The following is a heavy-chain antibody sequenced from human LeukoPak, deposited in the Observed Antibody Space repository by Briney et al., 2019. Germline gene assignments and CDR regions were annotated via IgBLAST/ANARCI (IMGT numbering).Heavy chain of an antibody. CDR1: GFTFDDYA. CDR2: ISWNSGSI. J-gene: IGHJ4*02. Sequence: PGRSLRLSCAASGFTFDDYAMHWVRQAPGEGLEWVSGISWNSGSIGYADSVKGRFTISRDNAKNSLYLQMNSLRAEDTALYYCARGALTKQQLVHYWGQGTLVTVSS. V-gene: IGHV3-9*01. D-gene: IGHD6-13*01. CDR3: ARGALTKQQLVHY.